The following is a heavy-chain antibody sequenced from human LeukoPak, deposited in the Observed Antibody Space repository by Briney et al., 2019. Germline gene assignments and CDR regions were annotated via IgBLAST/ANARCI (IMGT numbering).Heavy chain of an antibody. CDR1: GGSISSYY. CDR2: IYTSGST. D-gene: IGHD4-17*01. CDR3: ARVLPPRTRYDYGDGNWFDP. J-gene: IGHJ5*02. V-gene: IGHV4-4*07. Sequence: SETLSLTCTVSGGSISSYYWSWIRQPPGKGLEWIGRIYTSGSTNYNPSLKSRVTMSVDTSKNQFSLKLSSVTAADTAVYYCARVLPPRTRYDYGDGNWFDPWGQGTLVTVSS.